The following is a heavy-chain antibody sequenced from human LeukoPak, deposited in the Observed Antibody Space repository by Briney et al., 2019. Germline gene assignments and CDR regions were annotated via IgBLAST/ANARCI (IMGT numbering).Heavy chain of an antibody. CDR3: ASSNADYYDSSGYSLDFQH. J-gene: IGHJ1*01. CDR2: INHSGST. V-gene: IGHV4-34*01. CDR1: GGSFSGYY. Sequence: PSETLSLTCAVYGGSFSGYYWSWIRQPPGKGLEWIGEINHSGSTNYNPSLKSRVTISVDTSKNQFSLKLSSVTAADTAVYYCASSNADYYDSSGYSLDFQHWGQGTLVTVSS. D-gene: IGHD3-22*01.